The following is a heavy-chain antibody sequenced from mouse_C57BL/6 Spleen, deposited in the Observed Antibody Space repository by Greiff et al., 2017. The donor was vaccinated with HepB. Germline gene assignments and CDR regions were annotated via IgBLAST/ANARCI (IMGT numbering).Heavy chain of an antibody. CDR3: ARSRYDYAHYYAMDY. D-gene: IGHD2-4*01. Sequence: EVQLQESGPELVKPGASVKISCKASGYSFTGYYMNWVKQSPEKSLEWIGEINPSTGGTTYNQKFKAKATLTVDKSSSTAYMQLKSLTSEDSAVYYCARSRYDYAHYYAMDYWGQGTSVTVSS. CDR1: GYSFTGYY. J-gene: IGHJ4*01. CDR2: INPSTGGT. V-gene: IGHV1-42*01.